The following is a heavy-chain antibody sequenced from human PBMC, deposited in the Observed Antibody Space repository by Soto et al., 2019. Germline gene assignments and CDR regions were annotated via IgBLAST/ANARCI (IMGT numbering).Heavy chain of an antibody. J-gene: IGHJ6*02. CDR3: AKLKRGGGMDV. CDR1: GFTFSSYG. Sequence: GGSLRLSXAASGFTFSSYGMHWVRQAPGKGLEWVAVISYDGSNKYYADSVKGRFTISRDNSKNTLYLQTNSLRAEDTAVYYCAKLKRGGGMDVWGQGTTVTVSS. CDR2: ISYDGSNK. V-gene: IGHV3-30*18. D-gene: IGHD3-16*01.